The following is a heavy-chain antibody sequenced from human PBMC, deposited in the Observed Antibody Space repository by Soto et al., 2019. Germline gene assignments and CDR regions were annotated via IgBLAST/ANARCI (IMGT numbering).Heavy chain of an antibody. Sequence: SQTLSLTCAVYGGSFSGYYWSWIRQPPGKGLEWIGEINHSGSTNYNPSLKSRVTISVDTSKNQFSLKLSSVTAADTAVYYCARYCSFCSCYSGSNWFDPCGQRTLVPVSA. CDR2: INHSGST. CDR3: ARYCSFCSCYSGSNWFDP. CDR1: GGSFSGYY. J-gene: IGHJ5*02. D-gene: IGHD2-15*01. V-gene: IGHV4-34*01.